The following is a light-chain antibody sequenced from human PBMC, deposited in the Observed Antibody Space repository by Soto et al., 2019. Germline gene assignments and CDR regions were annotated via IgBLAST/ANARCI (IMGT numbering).Light chain of an antibody. V-gene: IGLV1-40*01. CDR2: ADI. CDR3: QSYDSSLSTQL. J-gene: IGLJ2*01. Sequence: QSVLTQPPSVSGAPGQRVTISCTGSSSNIGAGYDVHWYQQLPGIAPRLLIYADINRSSGVPDRFSVSKSGTSAALTITGLQAEDDTEYYCQSYDSSLSTQLFGGGTKLTVL. CDR1: SSNIGAGYD.